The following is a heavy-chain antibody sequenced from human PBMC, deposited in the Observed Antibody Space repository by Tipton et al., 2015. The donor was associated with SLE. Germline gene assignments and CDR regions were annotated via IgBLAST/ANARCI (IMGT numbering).Heavy chain of an antibody. J-gene: IGHJ6*03. Sequence: QLVQSGAEVKKPGESLRISCKGSGYSFTSYWISWVRQMPGKGLEWMGRIDPSDSYTNYSPSFQGHVTISADKSISTAYLQWSSLKASDTAMYYCARQGYSSSWYWNYDYHMDVWGKGTTVTVSS. V-gene: IGHV5-10-1*01. CDR3: ARQGYSSSWYWNYDYHMDV. CDR2: IDPSDSYT. D-gene: IGHD6-13*01. CDR1: GYSFTSYW.